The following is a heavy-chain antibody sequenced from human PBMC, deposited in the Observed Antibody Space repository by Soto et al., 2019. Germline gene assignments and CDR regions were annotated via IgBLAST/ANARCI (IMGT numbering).Heavy chain of an antibody. CDR3: AKDLQAYGDYNYYYYGMDV. D-gene: IGHD4-17*01. CDR2: ISYDGHNK. J-gene: IGHJ6*02. CDR1: GFTFTTFG. Sequence: QVQLVESGGGVVQPGGSLRLSCTASGFTFTTFGIHWVHQAPGKGLAWVALISYDGHNKYYSDSVKGRFTISRDNYKNTLSLQMNSLRAEDTAVYYCAKDLQAYGDYNYYYYGMDVWGQGTTVSVSS. V-gene: IGHV3-30*18.